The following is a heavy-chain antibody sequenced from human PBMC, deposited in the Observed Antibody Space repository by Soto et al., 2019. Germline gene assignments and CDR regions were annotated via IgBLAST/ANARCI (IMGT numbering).Heavy chain of an antibody. CDR3: TRGDY. J-gene: IGHJ4*02. Sequence: QVQLQESGPGLVKPSQTLSLTCTVSGDSMTTVGYYWTWIRQHPGQGLEWIGFISYSGSTYYNSSLKGRVAISADTSKNQFSLKLNSVTAADTAVYYCTRGDYWGQGTLVTVSS. CDR1: GDSMTTVGYY. CDR2: ISYSGST. V-gene: IGHV4-31*03.